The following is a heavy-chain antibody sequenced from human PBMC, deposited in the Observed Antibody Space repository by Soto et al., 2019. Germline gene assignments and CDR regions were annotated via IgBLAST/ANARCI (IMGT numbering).Heavy chain of an antibody. CDR1: GGSISTYH. V-gene: IGHV4-59*01. CDR2: IYYSGST. CDR3: ARARDDLWSGYYYFDY. D-gene: IGHD3-3*01. J-gene: IGHJ4*02. Sequence: SETLSLTCTVSGGSISTYHWGWIRQPPGKGLEWIGYIYYSGSTNYNPSLKSRVTMSVDTSKDQFSLKLSSVTAADTTVYYCARARDDLWSGYYYFDYWGQGTPVTVS.